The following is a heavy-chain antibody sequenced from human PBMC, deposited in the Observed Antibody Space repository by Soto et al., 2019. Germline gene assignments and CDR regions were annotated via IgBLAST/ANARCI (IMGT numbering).Heavy chain of an antibody. J-gene: IGHJ4*02. V-gene: IGHV4-30-2*01. CDR1: GGSISSGGSS. Sequence: QLQLQESGSGLVKPSQTLSLTCAVSGGSISSGGSSWTWIRQPPGKGLEWIGYIYHSGSTYYNPSLKSRFTIPVDRSKNQFSPKLTSVTAADTAVYYCARGAVVNFDSWGQGTLVTVSS. CDR2: IYHSGST. CDR3: ARGAVVNFDS. D-gene: IGHD3-22*01.